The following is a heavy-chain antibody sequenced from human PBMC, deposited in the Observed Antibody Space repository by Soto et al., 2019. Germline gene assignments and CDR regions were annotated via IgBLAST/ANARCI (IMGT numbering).Heavy chain of an antibody. CDR1: GDSVSSNSAA. Sequence: SQTLSLTCAISGDSVSSNSAAWNWIRQSPSRGLEWLGRAYYRSQWYYDSAVSVRSRITVIPDTSKNQLSLQLNSVTPADTAVYYCARGNRDTTHFYSSGSLHYMDVWDKGTTVTVSS. CDR3: ARGNRDTTHFYSSGSLHYMDV. CDR2: AYYRSQWYY. J-gene: IGHJ6*03. V-gene: IGHV6-1*01. D-gene: IGHD3-10*01.